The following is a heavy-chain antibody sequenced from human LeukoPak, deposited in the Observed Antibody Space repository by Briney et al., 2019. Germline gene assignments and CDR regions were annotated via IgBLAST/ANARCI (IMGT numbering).Heavy chain of an antibody. CDR1: GGSISSGGYY. CDR3: AGHFTGRRSPTYDSPMDV. Sequence: SQTLSLTCTVSGGSISSGGYYWSWIRQHPGKGLEWIGYIYYSGSTYYNPSLKSRVTISVDTSKNQFSLKLSSVTAADTAVYYCAGHFTGRRSPTYDSPMDVWGKGTTVTVSS. D-gene: IGHD3-3*01. CDR2: IYYSGST. V-gene: IGHV4-31*03. J-gene: IGHJ6*03.